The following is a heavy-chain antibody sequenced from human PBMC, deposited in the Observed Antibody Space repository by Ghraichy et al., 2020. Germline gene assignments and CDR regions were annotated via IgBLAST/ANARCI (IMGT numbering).Heavy chain of an antibody. Sequence: GGSLRLSCAASGFTFSNAWMSWVRQAPGKGLEWVGRIKSKTDGGTTDYAAPVKGRFTISRDDSKNTLYLQMNSLKTEDTAVYYCTGPTYYDILTGYMYYFDYWGQGTLVTVSS. CDR1: GFTFSNAW. V-gene: IGHV3-15*01. J-gene: IGHJ4*02. CDR2: IKSKTDGGTT. D-gene: IGHD3-9*01. CDR3: TGPTYYDILTGYMYYFDY.